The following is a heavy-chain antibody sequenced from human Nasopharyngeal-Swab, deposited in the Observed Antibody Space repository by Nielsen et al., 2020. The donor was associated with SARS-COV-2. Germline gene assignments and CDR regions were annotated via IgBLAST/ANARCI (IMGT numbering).Heavy chain of an antibody. CDR2: IYSGGST. D-gene: IGHD3-22*01. CDR3: AKETSPDSSGYYYDGGYFDY. V-gene: IGHV3-53*01. Sequence: WIRQPPGKGLEWVSVIYSGGSTYYADSVKGRFTISRHNSKNTLYLQMNSLRAEDTAVYYCAKETSPDSSGYYYDGGYFDYWGQGTLVTVSS. J-gene: IGHJ4*02.